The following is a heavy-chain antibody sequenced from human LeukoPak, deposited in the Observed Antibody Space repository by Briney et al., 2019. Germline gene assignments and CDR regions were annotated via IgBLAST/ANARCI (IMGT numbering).Heavy chain of an antibody. CDR2: INSDGDSI. D-gene: IGHD6-19*01. CDR3: TRAGYSSGFDS. V-gene: IGHV3-74*03. J-gene: IGHJ5*01. Sequence: GGSLRLSCAASGFTFSDYWMHWVRQAPGKGLVWVSRINSDGDSITYADSVKGRFTISRDNAKNTLYLQMNSLIAEDTAVYFCTRAGYSSGFDSWGQGTLVTVSS. CDR1: GFTFSDYW.